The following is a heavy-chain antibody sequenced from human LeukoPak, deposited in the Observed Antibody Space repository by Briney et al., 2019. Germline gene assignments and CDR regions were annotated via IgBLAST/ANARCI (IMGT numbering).Heavy chain of an antibody. Sequence: SVKVSCKASGGTFSSYAISWVRQAPGQGLEWMGGIIPIFGTANYAQKFQGRVTITADESTSTAYMELSSLRSEDTAVYYCARSDVEYSSSPLDYWGQGTLVTVSS. V-gene: IGHV1-69*01. CDR3: ARSDVEYSSSPLDY. CDR2: IIPIFGTA. D-gene: IGHD6-6*01. J-gene: IGHJ4*02. CDR1: GGTFSSYA.